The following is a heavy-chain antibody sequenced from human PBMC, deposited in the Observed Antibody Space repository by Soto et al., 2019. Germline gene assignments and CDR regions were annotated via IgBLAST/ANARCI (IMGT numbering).Heavy chain of an antibody. CDR1: GFTFSSYG. CDR3: AKAGYTAMVEGGYFQH. V-gene: IGHV3-30*18. Sequence: GGSLRLSCAASGFTFSSYGMHWVRQAPGKGLEWVAVISYDGSNKYYADSVKGRFTISRDNSKNTLYLQMNSLRAEDTAVYYCAKAGYTAMVEGGYFQHWGQGTLVTVSS. D-gene: IGHD5-18*01. J-gene: IGHJ1*01. CDR2: ISYDGSNK.